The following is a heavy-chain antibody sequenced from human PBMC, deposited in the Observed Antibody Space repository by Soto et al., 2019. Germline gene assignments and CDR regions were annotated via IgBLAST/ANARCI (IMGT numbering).Heavy chain of an antibody. Sequence: QVQLVQSGAAVKKPGSSVKVSCKASGGTFSSYSINWVRQAPGQGLEWMGEIIPIFGTANYAQKFQGRVTMTADEATSTAYMELSSLSSEATAVYYCARDGGRHSGGIDYWVQGTLVTVSS. CDR2: IIPIFGTA. CDR1: GGTFSSYS. V-gene: IGHV1-69*01. CDR3: ARDGGRHSGGIDY. D-gene: IGHD1-26*01. J-gene: IGHJ4*02.